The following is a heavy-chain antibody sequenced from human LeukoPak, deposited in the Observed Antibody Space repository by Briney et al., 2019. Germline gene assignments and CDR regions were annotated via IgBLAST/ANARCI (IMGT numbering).Heavy chain of an antibody. Sequence: SETLSLTCAVSGGSISSSNWWSWVRQPPGKGLEWIGEIYHSGSTNYNPSLKSRVTISVDKSKNQFSLKLSSVTAADTAVYYCAQRGGDWYLFDYWGQGTLVTVSS. J-gene: IGHJ4*02. CDR2: IYHSGST. CDR3: AQRGGDWYLFDY. V-gene: IGHV4-4*02. D-gene: IGHD2-21*02. CDR1: GGSISSSNW.